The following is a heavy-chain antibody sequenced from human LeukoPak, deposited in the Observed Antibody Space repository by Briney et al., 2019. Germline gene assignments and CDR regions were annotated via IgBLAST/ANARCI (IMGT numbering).Heavy chain of an antibody. CDR3: KLNGGNSDWNY. CDR1: GFTFSSYA. J-gene: IGHJ4*02. CDR2: ISYDGSNK. V-gene: IGHV3-30-3*01. D-gene: IGHD4-23*01. Sequence: GRSLRLSCAASGFTFSSYAMHWVRQAPGKGLEWVAVISYDGSNKYYADSVKGRFTISRDNSKNTLYLQMNSLRAEDTAVYYCKLNGGNSDWNYWGQGTLVTVSS.